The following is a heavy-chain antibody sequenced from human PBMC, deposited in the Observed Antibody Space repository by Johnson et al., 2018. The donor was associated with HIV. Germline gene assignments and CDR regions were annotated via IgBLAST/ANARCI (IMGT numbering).Heavy chain of an antibody. CDR3: AKDQWYNWNYVSPDAFDI. V-gene: IGHV3-30*04. J-gene: IGHJ3*02. D-gene: IGHD1-7*01. Sequence: QVQLVESGGRVVQPGGSLTLSCAASGFTFSTYGKGLEWVAVVSFDGSKKYHADSVKGRFTISRDNSKNTLYLQMNSLRAEDTAVYYCAKDQWYNWNYVSPDAFDIWGQGTMVTVSS. CDR1: GFTFSTYG. CDR2: VSFDGSKK.